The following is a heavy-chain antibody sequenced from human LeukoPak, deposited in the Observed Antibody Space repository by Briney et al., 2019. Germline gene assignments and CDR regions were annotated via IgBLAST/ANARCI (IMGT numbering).Heavy chain of an antibody. CDR1: GHTFTSYY. Sequence: SSEKVSCKAFGHTFTSYYIHWVRQAPGQGLEWMGIFNPSGGSTSYAQKFQGRVTVTRDTSTSTVYMELRSLRSEDTAVYYCARYYESTHHFHYWVQGTQVTVSS. CDR2: FNPSGGST. CDR3: ARYYESTHHFHY. J-gene: IGHJ4*02. D-gene: IGHD3-16*01. V-gene: IGHV1-46*01.